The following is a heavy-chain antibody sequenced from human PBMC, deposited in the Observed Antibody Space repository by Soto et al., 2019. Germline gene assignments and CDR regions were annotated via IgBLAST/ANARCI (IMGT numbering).Heavy chain of an antibody. CDR1: GFTFSSYA. CDR3: ARVDYGDYVLNY. V-gene: IGHV3-30-3*01. Sequence: QVQLVESGGGVVQPGRSLRLSCAASGFTFSSYAMHWVRQAPGKGLEWVAVISYDGSNKYYADSVKGRFTISRDNSKNTLYLQMNSLRAEDTAVYYWARVDYGDYVLNYWGQGTLVTVSS. D-gene: IGHD4-17*01. CDR2: ISYDGSNK. J-gene: IGHJ4*02.